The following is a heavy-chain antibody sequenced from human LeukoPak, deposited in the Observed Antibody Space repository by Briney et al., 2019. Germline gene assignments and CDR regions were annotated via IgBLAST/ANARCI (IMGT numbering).Heavy chain of an antibody. CDR3: AKTKYSGSYYEFDY. D-gene: IGHD1-26*01. CDR1: GFTFDDYA. Sequence: GGSLRLSCAASGFTFDDYAMHWVRHAPGKGLEWVSGISWNSGSIGYADSVKGRFTISRDNAKNSLYLQMNSLRAEDTALYYCAKTKYSGSYYEFDYWGQGTLVTVSS. CDR2: ISWNSGSI. V-gene: IGHV3-9*01. J-gene: IGHJ4*02.